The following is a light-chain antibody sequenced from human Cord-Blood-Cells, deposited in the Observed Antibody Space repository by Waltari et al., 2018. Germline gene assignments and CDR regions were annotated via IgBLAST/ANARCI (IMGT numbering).Light chain of an antibody. CDR3: QQSYSTPYS. CDR1: QSISSY. J-gene: IGKJ2*03. V-gene: IGKV1-39*01. Sequence: DIQPTQSPSSLSASVGDRVTLTCRASQSISSYLNGYQQKPGKAPKLLIYAASSLQSGVPSRFSGSGSGTDFTLTISSLQPEDFATYYCQQSYSTPYSFGQGTKLEIK. CDR2: AAS.